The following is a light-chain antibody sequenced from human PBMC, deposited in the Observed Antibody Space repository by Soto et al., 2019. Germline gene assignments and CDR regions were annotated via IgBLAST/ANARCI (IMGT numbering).Light chain of an antibody. CDR2: DVS. J-gene: IGLJ1*01. CDR3: SSYTSSSTHV. V-gene: IGLV2-14*03. Sequence: QAVVTQPASVSGSRGQSITISCTGTSSDVGGYNFVSWYQQHPGKLPKLMIFDVSRRPSGVSDRFSGSKSGNTASLTISGLQAEDEGDYYCSSYTSSSTHVFGSGTKVTVL. CDR1: SSDVGGYNF.